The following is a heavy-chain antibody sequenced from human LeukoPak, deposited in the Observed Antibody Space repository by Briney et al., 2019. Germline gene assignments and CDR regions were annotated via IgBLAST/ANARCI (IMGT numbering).Heavy chain of an antibody. CDR2: INHSGST. J-gene: IGHJ5*02. CDR3: ARGRFLWSGYFGWFAP. D-gene: IGHD3-3*01. Sequence: KPSETLSLTCTVSGGSVSRTSYYWSWIRQPPGKGLEWIGEINHSGSTNYNPSLKSRVTISVDTSKNQFSLKLSSVTAADTAVYYCARGRFLWSGYFGWFAPWGQGTLVTVSS. V-gene: IGHV4-39*07. CDR1: GGSVSRTSYY.